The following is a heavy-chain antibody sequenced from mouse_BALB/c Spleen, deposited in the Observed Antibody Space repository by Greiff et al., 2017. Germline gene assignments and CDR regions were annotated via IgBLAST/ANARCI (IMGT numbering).Heavy chain of an antibody. V-gene: IGHV1S34*01. CDR2: ISCYNGAT. J-gene: IGHJ4*01. CDR1: GYSFTGYY. D-gene: IGHD2-10*02. Sequence: LVKTGASVKISCKASGYSFTGYYMHWVKQSHGKSLEWIGYISCYNGATSYNQKFKGKATFTVDTSSSTAYMQFNSLTSEDSAVYYCARMVYDNYETMDYWGQGTSVTVSS. CDR3: ARMVYDNYETMDY.